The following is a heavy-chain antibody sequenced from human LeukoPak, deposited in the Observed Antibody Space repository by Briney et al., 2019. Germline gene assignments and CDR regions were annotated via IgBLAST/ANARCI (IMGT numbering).Heavy chain of an antibody. Sequence: GGSLRLSCAASGFTFSIYGMHWVRQAPGKGLEWVAFIRYDGSYKYYADSVKGRFTISRDNSKNTLFLQMNRLRPEDTALYYCENEVVGGYYRGGGDYWGQGTLVTVSS. V-gene: IGHV3-30*02. J-gene: IGHJ4*02. CDR1: GFTFSIYG. CDR3: ENEVVGGYYRGGGDY. D-gene: IGHD2-15*01. CDR2: IRYDGSYK.